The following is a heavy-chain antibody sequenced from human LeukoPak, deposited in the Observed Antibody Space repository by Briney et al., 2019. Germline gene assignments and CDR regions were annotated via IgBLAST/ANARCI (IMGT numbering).Heavy chain of an antibody. Sequence: SETLSLTCAVYGGAFSGYYWSWIRQPPGKGLEWIGEINHSGSTNYNPSLKSRVTISVDTSKNQFSLKLSSVTAADTAVYYCAMPSYYYDSSGYYPHLDYWGQGTLVTVS. D-gene: IGHD3-22*01. CDR3: AMPSYYYDSSGYYPHLDY. CDR2: INHSGST. CDR1: GGAFSGYY. V-gene: IGHV4-34*01. J-gene: IGHJ4*02.